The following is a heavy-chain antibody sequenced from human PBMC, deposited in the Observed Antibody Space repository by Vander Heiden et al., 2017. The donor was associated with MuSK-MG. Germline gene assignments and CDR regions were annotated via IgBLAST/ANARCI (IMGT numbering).Heavy chain of an antibody. V-gene: IGHV2-26*01. D-gene: IGHD4-17*01. CDR3: ARGPTVVTGDHDAFDI. J-gene: IGHJ3*02. CDR1: GFSLSNARMG. Sequence: QVTLTESGPVLAKPTETLTLTCTVSGFSLSNARMGVSWIRQPPGKALEWLAHIFSNDEKSYSTSLKSRLTISKDTSKSQVVLTMTNMDPVDTATYYCARGPTVVTGDHDAFDIWGQGTMVTVSS. CDR2: IFSNDEK.